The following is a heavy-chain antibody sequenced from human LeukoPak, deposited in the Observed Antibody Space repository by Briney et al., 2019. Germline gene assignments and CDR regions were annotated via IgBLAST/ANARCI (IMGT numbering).Heavy chain of an antibody. D-gene: IGHD2-2*01. J-gene: IGHJ1*01. CDR1: GFTVSTTY. CDR2: IYSGGST. Sequence: GGSLRLSCAASGFTVSTTYMSWVRQAPGKGLEWVLVIYSGGSTYYADSVKGRFTISRDNSKNTLYLQMNSLRVEDTAVYYCAKQFGHCSGASCYPEYFEHWGQGTLVTVSS. CDR3: AKQFGHCSGASCYPEYFEH. V-gene: IGHV3-53*01.